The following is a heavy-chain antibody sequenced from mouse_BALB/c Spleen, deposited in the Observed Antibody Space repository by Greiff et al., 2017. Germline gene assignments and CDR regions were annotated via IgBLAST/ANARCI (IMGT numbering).Heavy chain of an antibody. CDR3: TRQDGSLYYAMDY. J-gene: IGHJ4*01. Sequence: VQLQQSGTVLARPGASVKMSCKASGYSFTSYWMHWVKQRPGQGLEWIGAIYPGNSDTSYNQKFKGKAKLTAVTSASTAYMELSSLTNEDSAVYYCTRQDGSLYYAMDYWGQGTSVTVSS. D-gene: IGHD2-3*01. V-gene: IGHV1-5*01. CDR1: GYSFTSYW. CDR2: IYPGNSDT.